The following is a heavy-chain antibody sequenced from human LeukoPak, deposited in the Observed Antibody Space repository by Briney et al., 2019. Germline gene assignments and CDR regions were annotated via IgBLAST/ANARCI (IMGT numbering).Heavy chain of an antibody. J-gene: IGHJ4*02. V-gene: IGHV3-21*06. D-gene: IGHD3-9*01. CDR2: ISSSSSYI. CDR3: ARVLDNYDILTGYDTPLG. Sequence: GGSLRLSCAASRFTFSNYSMNWVRQAPGKGLEWVSFISSSSSYIYYADSVKGRFTISRDNAKNSLYLQMNSLRVEDTAVYYCARVLDNYDILTGYDTPLGWGQGTLVTVSS. CDR1: RFTFSNYS.